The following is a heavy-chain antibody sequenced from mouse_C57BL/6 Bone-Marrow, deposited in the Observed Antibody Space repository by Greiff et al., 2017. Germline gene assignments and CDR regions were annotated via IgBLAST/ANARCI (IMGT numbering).Heavy chain of an antibody. Sequence: VEESGPGLVKPSQSLSLTCSVTGYSITSGYYWNWIRQFPGNKLEWMGYISYDGSNNYNPSLKNRISITRDTSKNQFFLKLNSVTTEDTATYYCARGYYGAYWGQGTLVTVSA. CDR3: ARGYYGAY. CDR1: GYSITSGYY. CDR2: ISYDGSN. D-gene: IGHD1-1*01. J-gene: IGHJ3*01. V-gene: IGHV3-6*01.